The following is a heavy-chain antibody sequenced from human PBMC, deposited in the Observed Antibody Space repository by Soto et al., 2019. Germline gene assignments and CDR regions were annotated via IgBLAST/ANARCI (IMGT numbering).Heavy chain of an antibody. D-gene: IGHD3-22*01. CDR3: AREGTYDSSGFVY. J-gene: IGHJ4*02. Sequence: ASVKVSCKASGYTFTSYYMHWVRQAPGQGLVWMGCISAYNGNTNYAQKLQGRVTMTTDTSTSTAYMELRSLRSEDTAVYYCAREGTYDSSGFVYWGQGTLVTVSS. CDR2: ISAYNGNT. V-gene: IGHV1-18*04. CDR1: GYTFTSYY.